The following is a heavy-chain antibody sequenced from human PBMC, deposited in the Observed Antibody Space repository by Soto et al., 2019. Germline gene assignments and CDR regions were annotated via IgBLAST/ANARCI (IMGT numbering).Heavy chain of an antibody. V-gene: IGHV3-21*01. J-gene: IGHJ6*02. CDR3: ARDYYRGNWGNVYYYAMDV. Sequence: EVQLVESGGGLVKPGGSLRLSCVASQFTFSGYSMNWVRQAPGKGLEWVSCISASSGYIYYADSVKGRFTISRDNAENSLYLQMNSLRAEDTAVYYCARDYYRGNWGNVYYYAMDVWGQGTTVTVSS. CDR2: ISASSGYI. CDR1: QFTFSGYS. D-gene: IGHD7-27*01.